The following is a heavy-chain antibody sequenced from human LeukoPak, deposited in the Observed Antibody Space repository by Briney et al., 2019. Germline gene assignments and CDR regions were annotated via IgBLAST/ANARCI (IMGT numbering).Heavy chain of an antibody. V-gene: IGHV3-48*02. J-gene: IGHJ4*02. CDR1: GFTFSNAW. D-gene: IGHD3-10*01. Sequence: TGGSLRLSCAASGFTFSNAWMSWVRQAPGKGLEWVSYISSSSSAMYYADSMKGRFTISRDNAKNSLYLQMNNLRDEDTAVYYCARGSGNSFDYWGQGALVTVSS. CDR3: ARGSGNSFDY. CDR2: ISSSSSAM.